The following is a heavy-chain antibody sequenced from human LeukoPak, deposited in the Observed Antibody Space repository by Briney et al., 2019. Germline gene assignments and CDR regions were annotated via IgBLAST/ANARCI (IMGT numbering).Heavy chain of an antibody. CDR3: ARGGQGDGYSADEAFDI. CDR2: TYYRSKWYS. CDR1: GDSAFTNSTA. V-gene: IGHV6-1*01. D-gene: IGHD5-24*01. Sequence: SQTLSLTCAISGDSAFTNSTACNWIRQSPSRGLEWLGRTYYRSKWYSDYAVSVKSRITINPDTSKNQFSLQLNSVTPEDTAVYYCARGGQGDGYSADEAFDIWGQGTMVTVSS. J-gene: IGHJ3*02.